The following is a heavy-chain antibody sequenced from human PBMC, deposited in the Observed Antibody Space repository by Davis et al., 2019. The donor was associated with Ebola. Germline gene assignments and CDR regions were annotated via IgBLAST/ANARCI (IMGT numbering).Heavy chain of an antibody. Sequence: GESLKISCTASGFTFGDYAMSWVRQAPGKGLEWVGFIRSKAYGGTTEYAASVKGRFTISRDDSKSIAYLQMNSLKTEDTAVYYCTRNTGYSSGWYSNWFDPWGQGTLVTVSS. CDR2: IRSKAYGGTT. D-gene: IGHD6-19*01. V-gene: IGHV3-49*04. J-gene: IGHJ5*02. CDR3: TRNTGYSSGWYSNWFDP. CDR1: GFTFGDYA.